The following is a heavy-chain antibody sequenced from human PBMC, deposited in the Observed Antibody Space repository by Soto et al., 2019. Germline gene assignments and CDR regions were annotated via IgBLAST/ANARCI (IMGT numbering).Heavy chain of an antibody. D-gene: IGHD6-19*01. CDR2: IYYSGNT. V-gene: IGHV4-59*01. CDR3: ARDRGQWSDY. J-gene: IGHJ4*02. CDR1: GDSISSYY. Sequence: PSETLSLTCTVSGDSISSYYWSWIRQPPGKGLEWIGYIYYSGNTNYNPSLKSRVTISVDTSKNQFSLKLTSVTAADTAVYYCARDRGQWSDYWGQGTLVTV.